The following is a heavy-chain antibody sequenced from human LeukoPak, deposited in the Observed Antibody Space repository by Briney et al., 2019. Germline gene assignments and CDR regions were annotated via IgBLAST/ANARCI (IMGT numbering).Heavy chain of an antibody. V-gene: IGHV3-48*04. CDR2: ISSSSSTI. CDR1: GFTFSSYS. Sequence: QPGGSLRLSCAASGFTFSSYSMNWVRQAPGKGLEWVSYISSSSSTIYYADSVKGRFTISRDNAKNSLYLQMNSLRAEDTAVYYCASVVVAATLNYWGQGTLVTVSS. J-gene: IGHJ4*02. D-gene: IGHD2-15*01. CDR3: ASVVVAATLNY.